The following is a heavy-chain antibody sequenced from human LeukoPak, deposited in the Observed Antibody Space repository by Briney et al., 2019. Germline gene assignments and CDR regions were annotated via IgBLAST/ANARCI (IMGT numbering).Heavy chain of an antibody. Sequence: PGGSLRLSCAASGFTFSSYWMNWVRQAPGKGLEWVANIKKDGSERYYVDSVKGRFTISRDNTKKSLYLQMNTLRAEDTAVYYCARVPHDSSGYYPFDIWGQGTMVTVSS. CDR1: GFTFSSYW. V-gene: IGHV3-7*01. J-gene: IGHJ3*02. CDR2: IKKDGSER. D-gene: IGHD3-22*01. CDR3: ARVPHDSSGYYPFDI.